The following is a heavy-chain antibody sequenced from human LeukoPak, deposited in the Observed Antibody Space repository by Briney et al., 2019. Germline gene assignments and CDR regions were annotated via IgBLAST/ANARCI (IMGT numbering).Heavy chain of an antibody. CDR3: ARHRSGTTVDY. V-gene: IGHV4-59*08. CDR1: GGSISSYY. J-gene: IGHJ4*02. CDR2: IYYSGST. D-gene: IGHD4-17*01. Sequence: PSETLSLTCTVSGGSISSYYWSWIRQPPGKGLEWIGCIYYSGSTNYNPSLKSRVTISVDTSKNQFSLKLSSVTAADTAVYYCARHRSGTTVDYWGQGTLVSVSS.